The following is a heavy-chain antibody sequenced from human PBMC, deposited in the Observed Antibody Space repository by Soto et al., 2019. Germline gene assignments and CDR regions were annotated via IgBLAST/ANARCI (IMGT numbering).Heavy chain of an antibody. Sequence: QVQLVQSGAEVKKPGASVKVSCKASGYTFTSYYMHWVRQAPGQGLEWMGIINPSGGSTSYAQKFQGRVTMTRDTSTSTVYMELSSLRSEDTAVYYCARDRVDYGDPDDFQHWGQGTLVTVSS. D-gene: IGHD4-17*01. CDR3: ARDRVDYGDPDDFQH. V-gene: IGHV1-46*01. CDR1: GYTFTSYY. J-gene: IGHJ1*01. CDR2: INPSGGST.